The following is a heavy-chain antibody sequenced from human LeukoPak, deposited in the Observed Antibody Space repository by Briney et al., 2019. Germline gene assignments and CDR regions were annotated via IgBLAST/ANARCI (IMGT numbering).Heavy chain of an antibody. V-gene: IGHV1-69*05. Sequence: GAAVKVSWKASRGTFSSYAISWVRPAPGHGLKWMEGIIPIFGTANYAQKFQGRVTITTDESTSTAYMELSSLRSEDTAVYYCARCAYYYYDSSGYTLDYWGQGTLVTVSS. CDR2: IIPIFGTA. CDR3: ARCAYYYYDSSGYTLDY. CDR1: RGTFSSYA. J-gene: IGHJ4*02. D-gene: IGHD3-22*01.